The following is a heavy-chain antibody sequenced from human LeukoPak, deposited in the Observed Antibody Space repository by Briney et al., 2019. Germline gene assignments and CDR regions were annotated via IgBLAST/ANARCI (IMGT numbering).Heavy chain of an antibody. D-gene: IGHD2-2*01. J-gene: IGHJ5*02. CDR3: ARLRYCSSTSCYFWFDP. CDR2: IYYSGST. V-gene: IGHV4-61*01. Sequence: KPSETLSLTCTVSGGSVSSGSYYWSWIRQPPGKGLEWIGYIYYSGSTYYNPSLKSRVTISVDTSKNQFSLKLSSVTAADTAVYYCARLRYCSSTSCYFWFDPWGQGTLVTVSS. CDR1: GGSVSSGSYY.